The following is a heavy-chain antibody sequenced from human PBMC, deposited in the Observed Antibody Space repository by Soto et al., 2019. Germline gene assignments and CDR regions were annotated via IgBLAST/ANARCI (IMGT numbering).Heavy chain of an antibody. CDR3: ARDSRGYDILTGYYIGPIDY. D-gene: IGHD3-9*01. Sequence: QVQLVESGGGVVQPGRSLRLSCAASGFTFSSYAMHWVRQAPGKGLEWVAVISYDGSNKYYADSVKGRFTISRDNSKNTLYLQMNSLRAEDTAVYYCARDSRGYDILTGYYIGPIDYWGQGTLVTVSS. CDR1: GFTFSSYA. J-gene: IGHJ4*02. CDR2: ISYDGSNK. V-gene: IGHV3-30-3*01.